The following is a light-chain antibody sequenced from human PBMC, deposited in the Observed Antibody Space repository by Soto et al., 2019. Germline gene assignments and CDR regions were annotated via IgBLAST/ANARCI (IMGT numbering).Light chain of an antibody. J-gene: IGKJ2*01. Sequence: EIVLTQSPATLSLSPGERATLSCRASQSVSSYLAWYQQKPGQAPRLLIYDASNRATGIPARFSVSGSGTDFTLTISSLEPEDFAVYYCQQRSNWPPMYTFGQGTKLEIK. CDR3: QQRSNWPPMYT. CDR1: QSVSSY. V-gene: IGKV3-11*01. CDR2: DAS.